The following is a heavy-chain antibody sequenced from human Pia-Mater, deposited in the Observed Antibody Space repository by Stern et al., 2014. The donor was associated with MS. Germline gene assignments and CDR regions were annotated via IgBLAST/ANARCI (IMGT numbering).Heavy chain of an antibody. J-gene: IGHJ3*02. V-gene: IGHV1-69*06. D-gene: IGHD5-24*01. CDR3: ARDYGMTTTTGAFDI. Sequence: VLLVESGAEVKKPGSSVKVSCKASGGTFSSYAISWVRQAPGQGLEWMGGIIPIFGTANYAQKFQGRVTITADKSPSTAYMELSSLRSEDTAVYYCARDYGMTTTTGAFDIWGQGTMVTVSS. CDR1: GGTFSSYA. CDR2: IIPIFGTA.